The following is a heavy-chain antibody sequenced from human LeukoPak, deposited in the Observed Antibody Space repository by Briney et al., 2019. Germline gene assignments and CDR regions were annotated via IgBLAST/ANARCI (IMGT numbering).Heavy chain of an antibody. CDR2: NYYSGST. CDR3: ARESFSGYGTVRLEYYGLDV. CDR1: GGSISSYY. V-gene: IGHV4-59*01. J-gene: IGHJ6*02. Sequence: SETLSLTCTVCGGSISSYYWSWLRQPPGKARECLAYNYYSGSTNYNPFLESRVPLSVDTSKNQFSLKLTSVTAADTAVYYCARESFSGYGTVRLEYYGLDVWGQGTTVTVSS. D-gene: IGHD5-12*01.